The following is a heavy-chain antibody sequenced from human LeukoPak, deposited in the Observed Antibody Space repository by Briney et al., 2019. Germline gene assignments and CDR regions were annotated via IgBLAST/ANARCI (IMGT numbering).Heavy chain of an antibody. Sequence: GESLRLSCAASGFTVSSYAMSWVRQTPGKGLEWVSFISGSGDSTYYADSVKGRFTISRDNSKNTLYLQMNSLGAEDTAVYYCAKQVSCDTTTCYSGMPPDYWGQGTLVTVSS. D-gene: IGHD2/OR15-2a*01. CDR1: GFTVSSYA. V-gene: IGHV3-23*01. CDR2: ISGSGDST. J-gene: IGHJ4*02. CDR3: AKQVSCDTTTCYSGMPPDY.